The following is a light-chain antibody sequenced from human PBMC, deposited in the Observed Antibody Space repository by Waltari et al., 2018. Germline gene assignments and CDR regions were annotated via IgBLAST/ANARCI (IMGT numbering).Light chain of an antibody. CDR3: MQGAHWPPT. CDR1: QSLHCSDGATH. Sequence: DVVLTQSPLPLPVTLGQPASISSPSTQSLHCSDGATHLNWFHQRPGQSPRGLIYKVSIRDSGVPDRFRCSGSGTEFTLTISRVEAEDVGLYCCMQGAHWPPTFGQGTQVEIK. CDR2: KVS. V-gene: IGKV2-30*01. J-gene: IGKJ1*01.